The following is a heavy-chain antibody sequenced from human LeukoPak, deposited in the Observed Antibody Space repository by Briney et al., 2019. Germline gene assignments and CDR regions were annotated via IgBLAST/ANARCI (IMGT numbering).Heavy chain of an antibody. CDR3: ARGGCSSTSCYDGY. CDR2: IIPIFGTA. D-gene: IGHD2-2*01. CDR1: GGTFSSYA. Sequence: ASVKVSCKASGGTFSSYAISWVRQAPGQGLEGMGGIIPIFGTANYAQKFQGRVTITADESTSTAYMELSSLRSEDTAVYYCARGGCSSTSCYDGYWGQGTLVTVSS. J-gene: IGHJ4*02. V-gene: IGHV1-69*13.